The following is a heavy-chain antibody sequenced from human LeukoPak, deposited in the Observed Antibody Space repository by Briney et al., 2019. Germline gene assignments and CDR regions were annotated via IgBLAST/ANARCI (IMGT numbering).Heavy chain of an antibody. CDR3: ARDGGPPRDYYYGMDV. V-gene: IGHV3-53*04. J-gene: IGHJ6*02. Sequence: GGSLRLSCAASGFTVSSNYMSWVRQAPGRGLGWVSVIYSGGSTYYADSVKGRFTISRHNSKNTLYLQMNSLRAEDTAVYYCARDGGPPRDYYYGMDVWGQGTTVTVSS. CDR2: IYSGGST. D-gene: IGHD3-16*01. CDR1: GFTVSSNY.